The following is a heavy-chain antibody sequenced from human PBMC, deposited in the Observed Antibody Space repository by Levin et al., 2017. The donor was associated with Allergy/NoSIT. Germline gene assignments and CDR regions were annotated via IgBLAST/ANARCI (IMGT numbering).Heavy chain of an antibody. J-gene: IGHJ4*02. CDR2: ISGSGGST. D-gene: IGHD5-24*01. Sequence: GGSLRLSCAASGFTFSSYAMSWVRQAPGKGLERVSAISGSGGSTYYADSVKGRFTISRDNSKNTLYLQMNSLRAADTAVYYCAKDGRDGYNLDYWGQGTLVTVSS. CDR3: AKDGRDGYNLDY. CDR1: GFTFSSYA. V-gene: IGHV3-23*01.